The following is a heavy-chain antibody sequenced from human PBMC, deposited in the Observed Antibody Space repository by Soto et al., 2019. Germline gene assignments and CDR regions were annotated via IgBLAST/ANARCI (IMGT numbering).Heavy chain of an antibody. CDR1: GGSISSYY. CDR3: ARGGDGYFDY. V-gene: IGHV4-59*01. J-gene: IGHJ4*02. CDR2: IYYSGST. D-gene: IGHD3-16*01. Sequence: SETLSLTCTASGGSISSYYWSWVRQPPGKGLEWIGYIYYSGSTNYNPSLKSRVTISVDTSKNQFSLKLSSVTAADTAVYYCARGGDGYFDYWGQGTLVTVSS.